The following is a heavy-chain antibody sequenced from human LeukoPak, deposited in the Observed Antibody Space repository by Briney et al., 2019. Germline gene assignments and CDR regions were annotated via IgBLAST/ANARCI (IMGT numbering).Heavy chain of an antibody. Sequence: ASVKVSCKASGYTFTSYGISWVRQAPGQGLERMGWISAYNGNTNYAQKLQGRVTMTTDTSTSTAYMELRSLRSDDTAVYYCARVVVVAATQCWSDPWGQGTLVTVSS. CDR3: ARVVVVAATQCWSDP. V-gene: IGHV1-18*01. CDR1: GYTFTSYG. CDR2: ISAYNGNT. D-gene: IGHD2-15*01. J-gene: IGHJ5*02.